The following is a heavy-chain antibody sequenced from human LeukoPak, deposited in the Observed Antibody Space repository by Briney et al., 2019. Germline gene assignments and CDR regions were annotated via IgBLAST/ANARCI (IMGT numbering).Heavy chain of an antibody. CDR2: ISASGGST. Sequence: GGSLRLSCAASGFTFRSHDMSWVRQAPGKGLEWVSGISASGGSTFYADSVKGRFTISRDNSKNTLYLQMNGLRVEYTAVYYCVREGPRGLAFDIWGQGTMVTVSS. J-gene: IGHJ3*02. CDR3: VREGPRGLAFDI. CDR1: GFTFRSHD. V-gene: IGHV3-23*01.